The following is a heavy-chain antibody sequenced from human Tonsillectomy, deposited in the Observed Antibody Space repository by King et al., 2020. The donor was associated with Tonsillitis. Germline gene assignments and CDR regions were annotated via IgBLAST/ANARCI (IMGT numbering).Heavy chain of an antibody. CDR2: ISWSIGSI. Sequence: QLVQSGGGLVQPGRSLRLSCAASGCTCDDYAMHWVRQAPGRGLEWVSGISWSIGSICYADSVTGRFTISRDNAKNSLYFQMNSLRAEDTALYYCSKAYCSSTSCYLGYYYYMDVWGKGTTVTVSS. J-gene: IGHJ6*03. CDR3: SKAYCSSTSCYLGYYYYMDV. CDR1: GCTCDDYA. V-gene: IGHV3-9*01. D-gene: IGHD2-2*01.